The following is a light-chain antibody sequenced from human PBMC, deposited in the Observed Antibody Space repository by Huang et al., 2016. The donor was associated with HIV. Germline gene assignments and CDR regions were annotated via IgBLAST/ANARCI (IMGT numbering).Light chain of an antibody. V-gene: IGKV2-28*01. Sequence: DVVMTQSPLSLPVTPGEPASISCRSSQSLLHSDGNNYFDWYLQKPGQSPQLLNYLGSNRASGVPERFSGSGSGTVFTLKISRVEAEDVGVYYCMQGLRTPRTFGQGTRLEIK. CDR1: QSLLHSDGNNY. J-gene: IGKJ2*01. CDR3: MQGLRTPRT. CDR2: LGS.